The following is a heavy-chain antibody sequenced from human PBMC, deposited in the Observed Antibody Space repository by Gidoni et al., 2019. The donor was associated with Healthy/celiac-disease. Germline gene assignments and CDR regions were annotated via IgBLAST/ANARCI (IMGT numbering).Heavy chain of an antibody. CDR3: ARDKSWYTFDY. CDR1: GYTFTSYA. J-gene: IGHJ4*02. D-gene: IGHD6-13*01. V-gene: IGHV1-3*01. CDR2: INAGNGNT. Sequence: QVQLVQSGAEVKKPGASVKVSCTASGYTFTSYAMHWVRQAPGQRLEWMGWINAGNGNTKYSQKFQGRVTITRDTSASTAYMELSSLRSEDTAVYYCARDKSWYTFDYWGQGTLVTVSS.